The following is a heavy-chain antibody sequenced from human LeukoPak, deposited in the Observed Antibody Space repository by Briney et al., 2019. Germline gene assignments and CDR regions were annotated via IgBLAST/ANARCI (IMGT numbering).Heavy chain of an antibody. CDR3: VKDSSMVRGDYDYFDY. V-gene: IGHV1-69*04. CDR2: IIPILGIA. D-gene: IGHD3-10*01. Sequence: SVKVSCKASGGTFSSYAISWVRQAPGQGLEWMGRIIPILGIANYAQKFQGRVTITADKSTSTAYMELSSLRSEDTAVYYCVKDSSMVRGDYDYFDYWGLGTLVTVSP. CDR1: GGTFSSYA. J-gene: IGHJ4*02.